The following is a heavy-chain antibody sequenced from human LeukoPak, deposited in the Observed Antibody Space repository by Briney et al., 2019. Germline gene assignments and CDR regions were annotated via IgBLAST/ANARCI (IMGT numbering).Heavy chain of an antibody. CDR3: AKDRRDGYNSNWYFDL. D-gene: IGHD5-24*01. Sequence: GGSLRLFCAACGFTFSSYGMHGVRQAPGKGLECVAFISYDGSNKYYADSVKGRFTMSRDNSKNTLYLQMNSLRAEDTAVYYCAKDRRDGYNSNWYFDLWGRGTLVTVSS. CDR1: GFTFSSYG. J-gene: IGHJ2*01. V-gene: IGHV3-30*18. CDR2: ISYDGSNK.